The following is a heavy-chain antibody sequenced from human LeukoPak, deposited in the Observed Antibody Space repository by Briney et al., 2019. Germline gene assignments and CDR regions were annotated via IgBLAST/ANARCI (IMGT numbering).Heavy chain of an antibody. Sequence: GASVKVSCKASGYTFSSYAMNWVRQAPGQGLEWMGGIIPIFGTANYAQKFQGRVTITADESTSTAYMELSSLRSEDTAVYYCARDTAMVTGGVVGNAFDIWGQGTMVTVSS. CDR1: GYTFSSYA. CDR2: IIPIFGTA. CDR3: ARDTAMVTGGVVGNAFDI. V-gene: IGHV1-69*13. D-gene: IGHD5-18*01. J-gene: IGHJ3*02.